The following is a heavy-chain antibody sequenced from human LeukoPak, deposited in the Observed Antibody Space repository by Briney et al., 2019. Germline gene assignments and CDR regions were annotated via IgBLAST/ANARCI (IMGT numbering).Heavy chain of an antibody. V-gene: IGHV3-23*01. CDR3: ARIGGGSYFSFDY. CDR2: ISGGGKAT. J-gene: IGHJ4*02. Sequence: GGSLRLSCAVSGFTFSSLAMSWVRQAPGKGPEWVSVISGGGKATYYADSMKGRFTISRDNSKNSLYLQMNSLRAEDTAVYYCARIGGGSYFSFDYWGQGTLVTVSS. D-gene: IGHD1-26*01. CDR1: GFTFSSLA.